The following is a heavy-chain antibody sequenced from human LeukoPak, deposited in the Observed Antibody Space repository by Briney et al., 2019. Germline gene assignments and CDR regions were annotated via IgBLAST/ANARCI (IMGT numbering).Heavy chain of an antibody. D-gene: IGHD3-9*01. J-gene: IGHJ4*02. Sequence: ASVKVSCKASGGTFSSYAISWVRQAPGQGLEWMGGIIPIFGTANDAQKFQGRVTITADESTSTAYMERSSLRSEDTAVYYCARAWGNYDILTGYYRTEGGFDYWGQGTLVTVSS. CDR2: IIPIFGTA. V-gene: IGHV1-69*01. CDR1: GGTFSSYA. CDR3: ARAWGNYDILTGYYRTEGGFDY.